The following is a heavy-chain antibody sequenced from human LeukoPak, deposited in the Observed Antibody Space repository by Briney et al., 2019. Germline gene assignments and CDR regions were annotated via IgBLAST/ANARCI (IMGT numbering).Heavy chain of an antibody. CDR1: GFTFSSYS. V-gene: IGHV3-21*01. J-gene: IGHJ5*02. CDR3: ARDKVVPAAIFANWFDP. D-gene: IGHD2-2*01. CDR2: ISSSSSYI. Sequence: PGGSLRLSCAASGFTFSSYSMNWVRQAPGKGLEWVSSISSSSSYIYYADSVKGRFTISGGNAKNSLYLQMNSLRAEDTAVYYCARDKVVPAAIFANWFDPWGQGTLVTVSS.